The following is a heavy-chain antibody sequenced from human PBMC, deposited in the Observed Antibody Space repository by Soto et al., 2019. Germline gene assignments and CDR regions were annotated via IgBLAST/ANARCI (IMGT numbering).Heavy chain of an antibody. CDR2: ISGSGGST. CDR3: AKADILTGYYEFGY. CDR1: GFTFSSYA. D-gene: IGHD3-9*01. J-gene: IGHJ4*02. Sequence: VGSLRLSCAASGFTFSSYAMSWVRQAPGKGLEWVSAISGSGGSTYYADSVKGRFTISRDNSKNTLYLQMNSLRAEDTAVYYCAKADILTGYYEFGYWGQGTLVTVSS. V-gene: IGHV3-23*01.